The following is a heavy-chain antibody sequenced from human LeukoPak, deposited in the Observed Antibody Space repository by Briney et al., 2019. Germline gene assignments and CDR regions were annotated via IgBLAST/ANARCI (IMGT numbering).Heavy chain of an antibody. D-gene: IGHD6-6*01. Sequence: ASVKVSCKASGYTFTSYDINWVRQATGQGLEWMGWMNPNSGNTGYAQKFQGRVTMTRNTSISTAYMELSSLISEDTAVYYVATVGASTGSSDYWGQGTLVTVSS. V-gene: IGHV1-8*01. CDR2: MNPNSGNT. CDR3: ATVGASTGSSDY. J-gene: IGHJ4*02. CDR1: GYTFTSYD.